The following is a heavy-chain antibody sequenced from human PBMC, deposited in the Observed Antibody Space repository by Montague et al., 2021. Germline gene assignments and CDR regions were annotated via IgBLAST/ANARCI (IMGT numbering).Heavy chain of an antibody. D-gene: IGHD6-13*01. Sequence: CAISGDSDCIKELSCRSEGQTSARDSARQLVCRLRLEWNYDYAVYVKSRMTISPDTSKNQFSLQLSSVTPEDKAVYYCAGDTRYSLSWSFDYWGQGTLVTISS. J-gene: IGHJ4*02. CDR2: RLRLEWNY. CDR1: GDSDCIKELS. CDR3: AGDTRYSLSWSFDY. V-gene: IGHV6-1*01.